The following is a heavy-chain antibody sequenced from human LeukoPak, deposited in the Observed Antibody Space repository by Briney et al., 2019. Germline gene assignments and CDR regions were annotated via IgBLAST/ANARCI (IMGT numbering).Heavy chain of an antibody. CDR3: AKDSSSWPRGIPDY. J-gene: IGHJ4*02. CDR2: ISWDGGST. D-gene: IGHD6-13*01. V-gene: IGHV3-43*01. CDR1: GFTFDDYT. Sequence: PGGSLRLSCAASGFTFDDYTMHWVRQAPGKGLEWVSLISWDGGSTYYADSVKGRFTISRDNSKNSLYLQMNSLRTEDTALYYCAKDSSSWPRGIPDYWGQGTLVTVSS.